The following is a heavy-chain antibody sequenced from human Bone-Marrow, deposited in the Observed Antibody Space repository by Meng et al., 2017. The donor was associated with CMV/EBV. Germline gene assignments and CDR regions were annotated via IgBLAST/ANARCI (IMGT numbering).Heavy chain of an antibody. CDR1: GFTFSSYW. D-gene: IGHD6-13*01. CDR3: IAAAVVSFVPTH. J-gene: IGHJ4*02. Sequence: GGSLRLSCAASGFTFSSYWMSWVRQAPGKGLEWAANIKQDGSEKYYVDSVKGRFTISRDNAKNSLNLQMNSLRAEDTAVYYCIAAAVVSFVPTHWGQGTLVTVSS. V-gene: IGHV3-7*01. CDR2: IKQDGSEK.